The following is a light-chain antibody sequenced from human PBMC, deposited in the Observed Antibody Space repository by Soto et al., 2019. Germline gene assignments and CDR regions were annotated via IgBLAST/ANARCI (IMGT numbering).Light chain of an antibody. J-gene: IGKJ2*01. V-gene: IGKV3-20*01. CDR1: QSVSSNY. CDR2: GSS. CDR3: QQYGSSPRT. Sequence: EIVLTQSPGTLSLSPGERAALSYRASQSVSSNYLAWYQQKPGQAPRLLIYGSSSRATGIPDRFSGSGSGTDFTLTISRLEPEDFAVYYCQQYGSSPRTFGQGTKLVIK.